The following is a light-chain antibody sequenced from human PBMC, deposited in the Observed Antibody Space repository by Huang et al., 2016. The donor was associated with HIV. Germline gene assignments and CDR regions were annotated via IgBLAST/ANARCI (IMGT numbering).Light chain of an antibody. V-gene: IGKV1-33*01. CDR1: QDITNY. CDR3: QQYADFPIT. CDR2: DAS. Sequence: DIQMTQSPSSLSASIGDRVSITCQASQDITNYLNWDQQKPGKAPKLLIYDASTLETGVQSRCTGGGSGADFTLTITSLQPEDIATYYCQQYADFPITFGGGTKVEIK. J-gene: IGKJ4*01.